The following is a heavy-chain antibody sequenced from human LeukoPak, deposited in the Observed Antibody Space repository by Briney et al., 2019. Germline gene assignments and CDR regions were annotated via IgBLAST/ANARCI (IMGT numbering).Heavy chain of an antibody. CDR2: IYYSGST. CDR3: VRGSTLRHYQY. Sequence: PSETLSLTCTVSGGSISSTTYYWGWICRPPGKGLEWIGSIYYSGSTYYNPSLKSRLTVSVDTSKNQFSLILSSVTAADTAVYYCVRGSTLRHYQYWGQGTLVTVSS. D-gene: IGHD3-16*01. CDR1: GGSISSTTYY. J-gene: IGHJ4*02. V-gene: IGHV4-39*01.